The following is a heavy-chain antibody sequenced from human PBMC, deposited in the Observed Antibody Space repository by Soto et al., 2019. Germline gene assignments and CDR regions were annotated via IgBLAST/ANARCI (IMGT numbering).Heavy chain of an antibody. V-gene: IGHV1-69*06. CDR1: GGTFSSYA. D-gene: IGHD6-19*01. Sequence: RASVKVSCKASGGTFSSYAISWVRQAPGQGLEWMGGIIPIFGTANYAQKFQGRVTITADKSTSTAYMELSSLRSEDTAVYYCARGSSMYAFDIWGQGTMVTVSS. CDR2: IIPIFGTA. J-gene: IGHJ3*02. CDR3: ARGSSMYAFDI.